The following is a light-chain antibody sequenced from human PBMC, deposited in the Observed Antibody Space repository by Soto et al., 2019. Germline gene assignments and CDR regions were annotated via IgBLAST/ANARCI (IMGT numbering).Light chain of an antibody. CDR1: QSVSSN. CDR2: GAS. Sequence: EIVMTQSPATLSVSPGERATLSCRASQSVSSNLGWYQQRPGQAPRLLIYGASTRATGIPARFSGSGSGTEFTLTISSLQSEDSAVYYCQQYKNWPPLTFGGGTKVEIK. J-gene: IGKJ4*01. V-gene: IGKV3-15*01. CDR3: QQYKNWPPLT.